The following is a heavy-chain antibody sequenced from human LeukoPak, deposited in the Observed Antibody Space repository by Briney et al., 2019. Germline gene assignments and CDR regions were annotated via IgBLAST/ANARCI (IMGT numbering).Heavy chain of an antibody. CDR3: VRDLLD. Sequence: PGGSLRLSCAVSGITLSNYGMNWVRQAPGKGLEWVGNIKPDGTAKYYVDSVKGQFTISKDNARNSLYLQLTSLRAEDTALYYCVRDLLDWGRGTPVTVSS. CDR2: IKPDGTAK. V-gene: IGHV3-7*01. J-gene: IGHJ4*02. CDR1: GITLSNYG.